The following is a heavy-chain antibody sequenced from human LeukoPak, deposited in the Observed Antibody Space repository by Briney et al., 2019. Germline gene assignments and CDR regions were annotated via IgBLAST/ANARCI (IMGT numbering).Heavy chain of an antibody. V-gene: IGHV3-23*01. CDR2: ISGSGDNT. D-gene: IGHD4-23*01. Sequence: PGGSLRLSCAPSGFTFSSFAMSWVRQAPGKGLEWVSAISGSGDNTYYAGSVKGRFTISRDNSKNTLYLQMNSLRAEDTAVYYCAKIGVRWYYYWGQGTLVTVSS. J-gene: IGHJ4*02. CDR3: AKIGVRWYYY. CDR1: GFTFSSFA.